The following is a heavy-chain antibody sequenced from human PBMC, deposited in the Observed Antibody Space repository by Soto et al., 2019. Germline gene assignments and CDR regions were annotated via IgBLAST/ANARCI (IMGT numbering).Heavy chain of an antibody. Sequence: QVQLVQSGAEVKKPGASVKVSCKASGYTFTGYYMHWVRQAPGQGLEWMGWINPNSGGTNYAQKFQGWVTMTRDTSISTAYMELSRLRSDDTAVYYCARGGITFGGVIVNGWFDPWGQGTLVTVSS. J-gene: IGHJ5*02. V-gene: IGHV1-2*04. CDR3: ARGGITFGGVIVNGWFDP. CDR2: INPNSGGT. CDR1: GYTFTGYY. D-gene: IGHD3-16*02.